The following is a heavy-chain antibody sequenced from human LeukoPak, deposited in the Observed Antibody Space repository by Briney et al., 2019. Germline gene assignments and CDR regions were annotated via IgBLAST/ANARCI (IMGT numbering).Heavy chain of an antibody. J-gene: IGHJ4*02. CDR3: ARRYCSRTSCYYFDY. D-gene: IGHD2-2*01. CDR1: GYTFTDYY. V-gene: IGHV1-2*02. Sequence: ASVKVSCKASGYTFTDYYMHWVRQAPGQGLEWMGWINPNSAGTNYAQNFQGRVTMTRDTSINTAYMELTRLRSDDTAVYYCARRYCSRTSCYYFDYWGQGTLVTVSS. CDR2: INPNSAGT.